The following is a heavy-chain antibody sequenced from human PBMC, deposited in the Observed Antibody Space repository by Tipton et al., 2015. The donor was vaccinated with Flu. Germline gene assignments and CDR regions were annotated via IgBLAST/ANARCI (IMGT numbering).Heavy chain of an antibody. CDR1: GGSISSYY. CDR2: IYYSGST. V-gene: IGHV4-59*01. J-gene: IGHJ3*02. CDR3: SSDHDYGDGNAAFDI. Sequence: TLSLTCTVSGGSISSYYWSWIRQPPGKGLEWIGYIYYSGSTNYNPSLKSRVTISVDTSKNQFSLKLSSVTAADTAVYYCSSDHDYGDGNAAFDIWGQGTMLTVSS. D-gene: IGHD4-17*01.